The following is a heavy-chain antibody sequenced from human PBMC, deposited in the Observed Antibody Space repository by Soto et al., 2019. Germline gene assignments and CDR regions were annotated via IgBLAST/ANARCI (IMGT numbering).Heavy chain of an antibody. D-gene: IGHD5-12*01. CDR2: IYPDESDT. CDR1: GYSFTKYW. J-gene: IGHJ6*02. V-gene: IGHV5-51*03. CDR3: VRMGFSGGGYLSYYYYGMDI. Sequence: EVQLVPSGAEVKEPGESLKISCNGSGYSFTKYWIGWVRQMPGKGLEWMAIIYPDESDTRYSPSFQGQVTISADKSISTAYLQWSSLKASDTAMYYCVRMGFSGGGYLSYYYYGMDIWGQGTTVTVSS.